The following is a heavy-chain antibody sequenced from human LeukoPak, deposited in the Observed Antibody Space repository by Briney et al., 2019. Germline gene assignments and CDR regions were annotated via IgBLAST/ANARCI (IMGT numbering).Heavy chain of an antibody. V-gene: IGHV4-39*01. J-gene: IGHJ5*02. D-gene: IGHD2-2*01. CDR2: IHYSGST. CDR3: ARHLPCSSTTCYLGWFDP. CDR1: GGSISSSNYY. Sequence: PSETLSLTCTVSGGSISSSNYYWGCIRQPPGKGLEWIGSIHYSGSTYYNPSLKSRVTISLDTSKNQFSLKLSSVTAAGTAVYYCARHLPCSSTTCYLGWFDPWGQGTLVTVSS.